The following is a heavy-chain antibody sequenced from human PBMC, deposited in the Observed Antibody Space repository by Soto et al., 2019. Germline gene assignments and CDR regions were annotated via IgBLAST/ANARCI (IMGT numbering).Heavy chain of an antibody. CDR2: ISYDGNNR. CDR1: GFPSISKA. V-gene: IGHV3-30*03. Sequence: QVQLVESGEAVANPGGPLNLSGEASGFPSISKALPWVRRPPGRGLEWVAVISYDGNNRYYGDSVKGRFTISRDNSKNTVYLQMNSLRVEDTTVYYCASTWSGYYYFDSWGQGTLVTVSS. D-gene: IGHD3-3*01. J-gene: IGHJ4*02. CDR3: ASTWSGYYYFDS.